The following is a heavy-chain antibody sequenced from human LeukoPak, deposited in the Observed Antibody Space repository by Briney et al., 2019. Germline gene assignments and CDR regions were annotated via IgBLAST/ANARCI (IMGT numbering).Heavy chain of an antibody. Sequence: SETLSLTCTVSGDSMTTYYWSWLRQPAGKGLEWIGRIYPSGDTNSNPTLESRVTMSLDTSKKQFSLRLTSVTAADTAVYFCARATQRYCSGTTCFPYWFDTWGQGTLATVSS. CDR1: GDSMTTYY. CDR2: IYPSGDT. J-gene: IGHJ5*02. D-gene: IGHD2-2*01. V-gene: IGHV4-4*07. CDR3: ARATQRYCSGTTCFPYWFDT.